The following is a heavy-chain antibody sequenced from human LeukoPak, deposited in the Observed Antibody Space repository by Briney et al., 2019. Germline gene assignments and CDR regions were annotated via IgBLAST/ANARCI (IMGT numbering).Heavy chain of an antibody. CDR3: ARDLGSGYYYEVFDY. CDR1: GYTFTSYG. CDR2: ISAYNGNT. V-gene: IGHV1-18*01. D-gene: IGHD3-22*01. J-gene: IGHJ4*02. Sequence: GASVKVSYKASGYTFTSYGISWVRQAPGQGLEWMGWISAYNGNTNYAQKLQGRVTMTTDTSTSTAYMELRSLRSDDTAVYYCARDLGSGYYYEVFDYWGQGTLVTVSS.